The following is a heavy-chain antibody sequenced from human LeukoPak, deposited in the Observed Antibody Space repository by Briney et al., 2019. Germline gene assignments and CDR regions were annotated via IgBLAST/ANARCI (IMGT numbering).Heavy chain of an antibody. Sequence: GGSLRLSCAASGFTFSSYWMTWVRQAPGKGLEWVASIKQDGSERFYVDSVKGRFTISRDNAKNSLYLQMSSLRAEDTAVYYCARTRARGLIGYWGQGTLVTVSS. J-gene: IGHJ4*02. CDR2: IKQDGSER. CDR1: GFTFSSYW. D-gene: IGHD3-10*01. V-gene: IGHV3-7*01. CDR3: ARTRARGLIGY.